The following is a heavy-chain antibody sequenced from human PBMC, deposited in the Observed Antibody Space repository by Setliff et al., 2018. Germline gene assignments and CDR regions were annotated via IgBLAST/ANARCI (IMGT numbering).Heavy chain of an antibody. Sequence: SETLSLTCTVSGGSISSYYWSWIRQPPGKELEWMAYVYYTGDTYYNPSLKSRISISIDTSKNQFSLKLNSVTATDTALYYCARRTFGSGRFDPWGKGTTVTVSS. V-gene: IGHV4-59*08. CDR1: GGSISSYY. D-gene: IGHD6-19*01. J-gene: IGHJ6*04. CDR3: ARRTFGSGRFDP. CDR2: VYYTGDT.